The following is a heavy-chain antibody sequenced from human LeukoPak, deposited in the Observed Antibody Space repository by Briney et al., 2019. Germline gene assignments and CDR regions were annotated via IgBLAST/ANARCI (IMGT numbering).Heavy chain of an antibody. CDR3: ARDKADGSGSYYRYYYGMDV. CDR1: VGSISSYY. V-gene: IGHV4-4*07. Sequence: PSETLSLTCTVSVGSISSYYCSWIRQPAGKGLEWIWRIYTSGSTNYNPSLKSRVTMSADTTKNQFSLKLSSVTAADTAVYYCARDKADGSGSYYRYYYGMDVWGQGTTVTVSS. CDR2: IYTSGST. J-gene: IGHJ6*02. D-gene: IGHD3-10*01.